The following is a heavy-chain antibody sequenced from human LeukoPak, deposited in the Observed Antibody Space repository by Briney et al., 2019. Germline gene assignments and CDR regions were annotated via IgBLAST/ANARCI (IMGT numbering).Heavy chain of an antibody. Sequence: SETLSLTCAVYGGSFSGYYWSWIRQPPGKGLEWIGEINHSGSTNYNPSLKSRVTISVDTSKNQFSLKLSSVTAADTAVYYCAYISGWYENWFDPWGQGTLVTVSS. D-gene: IGHD6-19*01. CDR2: INHSGST. CDR1: GGSFSGYY. J-gene: IGHJ5*02. V-gene: IGHV4-34*01. CDR3: AYISGWYENWFDP.